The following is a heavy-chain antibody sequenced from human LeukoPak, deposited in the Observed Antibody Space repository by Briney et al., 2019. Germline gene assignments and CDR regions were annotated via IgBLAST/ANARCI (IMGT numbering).Heavy chain of an antibody. CDR3: ARDSPGYSSGWYYFDY. CDR2: IYTSGST. Sequence: PSETLSLTCTVSGRSISGYYWSWIRQPAGKGQEWIGRIYTSGSTNYNPSLKSRVTMSVDTSKNQFSLKLSSVTAADTAVYYCARDSPGYSSGWYYFDYWGQGTLLTVSS. J-gene: IGHJ4*02. D-gene: IGHD6-19*01. V-gene: IGHV4-4*07. CDR1: GRSISGYY.